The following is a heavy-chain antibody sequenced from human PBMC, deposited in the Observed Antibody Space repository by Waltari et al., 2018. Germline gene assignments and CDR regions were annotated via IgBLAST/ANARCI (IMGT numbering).Heavy chain of an antibody. CDR1: GFTFSSYE. D-gene: IGHD1-26*01. CDR2: ISNGGSTI. CDR3: VRVNSGNYYRYFDY. Sequence: EVRLVESGGGLVQPGGSLRLSCAASGFTFSSYEMNWVRQAPGKGLEGVSYISNGGSTIYYADSVKGRFSISRDNAKNSLYLQMNSLRVEDTAVYYCVRVNSGNYYRYFDYWGQGTLVTVSS. J-gene: IGHJ4*02. V-gene: IGHV3-48*03.